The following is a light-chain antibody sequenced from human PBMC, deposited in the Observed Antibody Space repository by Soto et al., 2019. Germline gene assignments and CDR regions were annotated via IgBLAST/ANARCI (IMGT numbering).Light chain of an antibody. CDR1: SSDVGAYNF. CDR2: QVS. V-gene: IGLV2-8*01. CDR3: TSYGGSNNLV. Sequence: QSALTQPPSASGSPGQSVTISCTGNSSDVGAYNFVSWYQQHPGKAPKLMIYQVSKRPSGVPDRFSGSKSGNTASLTVSGLQAEDEANYYCTSYGGSNNLVFGGGTKLTVL. J-gene: IGLJ2*01.